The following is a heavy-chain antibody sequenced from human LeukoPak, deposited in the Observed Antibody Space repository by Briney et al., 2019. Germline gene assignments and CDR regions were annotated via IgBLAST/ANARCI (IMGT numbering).Heavy chain of an antibody. CDR3: ARIKQLRLPATFDY. CDR2: IKHAGSEE. D-gene: IGHD5-12*01. J-gene: IGHJ4*02. V-gene: IGHV3-7*01. Sequence: GGSLRLSCTASGFTFSTYWMSWVRQAPGKGLEWVANIKHAGSEEYYVDSVKGRFTIFRDNAKTSLYLQMNSLRAEDTAVYFCARIKQLRLPATFDYWGQGTLVTVSS. CDR1: GFTFSTYW.